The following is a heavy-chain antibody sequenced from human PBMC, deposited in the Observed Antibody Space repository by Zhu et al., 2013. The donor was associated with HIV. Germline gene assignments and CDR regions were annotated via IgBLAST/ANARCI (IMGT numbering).Heavy chain of an antibody. CDR2: IIPIFGTA. CDR3: ARASMVRGVINSAFGY. Sequence: QVQLVQSGAEVKKPGSSVKVSCKASGGTFSSYAISWVRQAPGQGLEWMGGIIPIFGTANYAQKFQGRVTITADESTSTAYTELSSLRSEDTAVYYCARASMVRGVINSAFGYWGQGTLVTVSS. V-gene: IGHV1-69*01. D-gene: IGHD3-10*01. CDR1: GGTFSSYA. J-gene: IGHJ4*02.